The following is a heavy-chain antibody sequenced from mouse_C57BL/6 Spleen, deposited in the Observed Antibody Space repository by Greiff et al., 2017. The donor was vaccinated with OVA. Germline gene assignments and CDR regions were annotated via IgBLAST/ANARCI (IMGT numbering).Heavy chain of an antibody. V-gene: IGHV5-16*01. Sequence: EVKLMESEGGLVQPGSSMKLSCTASGFTFSDYYMAWVRQVPEKGLEWVANINYDGSSTYYLDSLKSRFIISRDIAKKILYLQMSSLKSEDTATYYCARDRGDYDGYFDYWGQGTTLTVSS. CDR2: INYDGSST. J-gene: IGHJ2*01. CDR1: GFTFSDYY. CDR3: ARDRGDYDGYFDY. D-gene: IGHD2-3*01.